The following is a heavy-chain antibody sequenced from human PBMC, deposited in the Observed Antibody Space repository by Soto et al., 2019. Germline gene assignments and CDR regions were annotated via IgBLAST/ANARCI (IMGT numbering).Heavy chain of an antibody. D-gene: IGHD5-18*01. CDR2: ISYDGTDK. CDR1: GFTFSSYG. J-gene: IGHJ6*02. V-gene: IGHV3-30*18. CDR3: VKERYAQLWLEDYGMDV. Sequence: QVQLVESGGGVVQPGRSLRLSCAASGFTFSSYGIHWVRQAPGKGLEWVALISYDGTDKYYADSVKGRFTNSRDNSKNTLSLQMSSPGPEYTAVYYCVKERYAQLWLEDYGMDVWGQGTTVTV.